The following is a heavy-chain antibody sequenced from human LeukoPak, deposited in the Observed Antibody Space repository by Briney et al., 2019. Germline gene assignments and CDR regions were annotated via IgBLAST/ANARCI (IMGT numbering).Heavy chain of an antibody. CDR1: GFSFSAYD. CDR2: ISASGGST. V-gene: IGHV3-23*01. Sequence: GGSLRLSCAASGFSFSAYDMSWVRQAPGKGLEWVSAISASGGSTYTSDSVKCRITISRDNSKNTLYLEVNSLRADDTAVYYCAKDASSGTYYDYWGRGTLVTVSS. D-gene: IGHD1-26*01. J-gene: IGHJ4*02. CDR3: AKDASSGTYYDY.